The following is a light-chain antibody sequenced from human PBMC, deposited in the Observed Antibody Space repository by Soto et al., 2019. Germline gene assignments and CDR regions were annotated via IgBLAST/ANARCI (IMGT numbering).Light chain of an antibody. CDR3: QEYNSYGT. J-gene: IGKJ1*01. CDR1: QSIASW. CDR2: DAY. V-gene: IGKV1-5*01. Sequence: DIQMTQSPSTLSTSVGDRVTITCRASQSIASWLAWYQQKPGTAPKLLIYDAYSLESGVPSRFSGSGSGTEFTLTISSLQPDDFATYYCQEYNSYGTFGQGTKVEIK.